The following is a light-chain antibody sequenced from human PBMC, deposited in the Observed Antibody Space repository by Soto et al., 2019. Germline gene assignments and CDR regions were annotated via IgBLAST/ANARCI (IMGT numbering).Light chain of an antibody. CDR1: QSVSSSY. CDR2: GAS. J-gene: IGKJ1*01. Sequence: EMVWTQSPGTLSFSPGERATLSCRASQSVSSSYLAWYQQTPDQAPRLLIYGASSRATGIPDRFNGSGSGTDFTLTISRLEAEDFAVYYCQQYGSSPTFGQGTKVEIK. V-gene: IGKV3-20*01. CDR3: QQYGSSPT.